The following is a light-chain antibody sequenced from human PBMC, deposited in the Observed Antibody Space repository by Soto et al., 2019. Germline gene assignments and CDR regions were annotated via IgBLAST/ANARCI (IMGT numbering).Light chain of an antibody. CDR2: DAS. CDR1: LSVSVY. Sequence: PVDTAPLSCRTSLSVSVYLDWYQQKPGQAPRLLISDASNRATGIPARFSGSGSGTDFTLTISSLEPEDFAVYYCHQRQYWPPITFGQGTRLEI. V-gene: IGKV3-11*01. CDR3: HQRQYWPPIT. J-gene: IGKJ5*01.